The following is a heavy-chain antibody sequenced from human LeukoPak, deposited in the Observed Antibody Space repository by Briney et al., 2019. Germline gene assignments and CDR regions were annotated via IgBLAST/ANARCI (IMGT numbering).Heavy chain of an antibody. V-gene: IGHV4-34*01. D-gene: IGHD6-13*01. CDR2: INHSGST. CDR3: ARSHRWYSSSWPYDYYYYYMNV. Sequence: SETLSLTCAVYGGSFSGYYWSWIRQPPGKGLEWIGEINHSGSTNYNPSLKSRVTISVDTSKNQFSLKLSSVTAADTAVYYCARSHRWYSSSWPYDYYYYYMNVWGKGTTVTISS. J-gene: IGHJ6*03. CDR1: GGSFSGYY.